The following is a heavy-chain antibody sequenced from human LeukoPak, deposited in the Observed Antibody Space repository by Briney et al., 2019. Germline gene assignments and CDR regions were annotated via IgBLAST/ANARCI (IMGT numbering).Heavy chain of an antibody. V-gene: IGHV1-18*01. CDR3: ARAHSDLGIAGTISDY. D-gene: IGHD6-13*01. CDR1: GYTFTSYG. J-gene: IGHJ4*02. Sequence: ASVKVSCKASGYTFTSYGISWVRQAPGQGLEWMGWISAYNGNTNYAQKLQGRVTMTTDTSTSTAYMELRSLRSDDTAVYYCARAHSDLGIAGTISDYWGQGTLVTVSS. CDR2: ISAYNGNT.